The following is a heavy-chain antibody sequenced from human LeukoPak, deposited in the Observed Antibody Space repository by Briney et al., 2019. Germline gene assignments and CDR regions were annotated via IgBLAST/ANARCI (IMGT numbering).Heavy chain of an antibody. J-gene: IGHJ4*02. D-gene: IGHD2-15*01. V-gene: IGHV4-59*13. Sequence: SETLSLTCSVSGGSIGRYYWSWIRQPPGKGLEWIGYIHYSGSTNYNPPLKSRVTISVDTSKNQLSLRVRSVIAADTAVYYCAREWSAFDYWGQGTLVTVSS. CDR3: AREWSAFDY. CDR2: IHYSGST. CDR1: GGSIGRYY.